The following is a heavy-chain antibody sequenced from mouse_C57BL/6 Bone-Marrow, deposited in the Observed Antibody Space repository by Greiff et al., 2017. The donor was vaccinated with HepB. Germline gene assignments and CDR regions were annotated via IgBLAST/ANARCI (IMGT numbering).Heavy chain of an antibody. CDR1: GFSLTSYG. V-gene: IGHV2-5*01. CDR2: IWRGGST. D-gene: IGHD2-2*01. Sequence: VKLMESGPGLVQPSQSLSITCTVSGFSLTSYGVHWVRQSPGKGLEWLGVIWRGGSTDYNAAFMSRLSITKDNSKSQVFFKMNSLQADDTAIYYCAKAGVYGYDAWFAYWGQGTLVTVSA. J-gene: IGHJ3*01. CDR3: AKAGVYGYDAWFAY.